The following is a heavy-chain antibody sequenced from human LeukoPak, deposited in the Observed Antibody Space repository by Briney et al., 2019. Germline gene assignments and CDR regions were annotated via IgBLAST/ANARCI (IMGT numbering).Heavy chain of an antibody. V-gene: IGHV3-21*01. Sequence: PGGSLRLSCAASGFTFSSYGMNWVRQDPGKGLEGVSSISSSSSYIYYADSVKGRFTISRDNGKNSLYLQMNSLRAEDTAVYYCARTFMTTVTYWGQGTLVTVSS. CDR2: ISSSSSYI. D-gene: IGHD4-11*01. CDR3: ARTFMTTVTY. CDR1: GFTFSSYG. J-gene: IGHJ4*02.